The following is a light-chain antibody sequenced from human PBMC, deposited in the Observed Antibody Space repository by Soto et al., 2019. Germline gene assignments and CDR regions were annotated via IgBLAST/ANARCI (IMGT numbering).Light chain of an antibody. V-gene: IGLV2-14*01. CDR3: SSYTSSSTPYVV. J-gene: IGLJ2*01. CDR1: SSDVGGYNY. Sequence: QSALTQPASVSGSPGQSITISCTGTSSDVGGYNYVSWYQQHPGKAPKLMIYDVSNRPSGVSNRFSGSKSGNTASLTISGLQAKDEADYYCSSYTSSSTPYVVFGGGTQLTVL. CDR2: DVS.